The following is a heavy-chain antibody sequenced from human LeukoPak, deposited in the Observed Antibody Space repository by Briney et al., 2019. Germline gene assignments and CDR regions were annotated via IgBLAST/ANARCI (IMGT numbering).Heavy chain of an antibody. Sequence: GGSLRLSCAASGLTFGSYALSWVRQAPGKGLDWVSSISVGSITYYLDSVKGRFTISRDNSKSTLYLQMHSLRAEDTALYYCAKCNLDNCREGFDIWGQGKMVTVSS. CDR2: ISVGSIT. CDR3: AKCNLDNCREGFDI. D-gene: IGHD2/OR15-2a*01. J-gene: IGHJ3*02. CDR1: GLTFGSYA. V-gene: IGHV3-23*01.